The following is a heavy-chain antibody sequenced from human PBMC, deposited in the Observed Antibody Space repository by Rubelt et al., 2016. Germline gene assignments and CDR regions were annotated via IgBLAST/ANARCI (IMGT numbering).Heavy chain of an antibody. D-gene: IGHD6-19*01. J-gene: IGHJ4*02. CDR1: GFTFSSYA. CDR3: AKVPYDNIAVAGPFDY. CDR2: IWYDGSNK. V-gene: IGHV3-30*02. Sequence: VQLLESGGGLVQPGGSLRLSCAASGFTFSSYAMHWVRQAPGKGLEWVAVIWYDGSNKYYADSVKGRFTISRDNSKNTLYLQMNSLRAEDTAVYYCAKVPYDNIAVAGPFDYWGQGTLVTVSS.